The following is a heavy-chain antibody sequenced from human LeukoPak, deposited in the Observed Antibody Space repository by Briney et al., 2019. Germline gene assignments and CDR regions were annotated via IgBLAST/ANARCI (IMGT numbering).Heavy chain of an antibody. Sequence: GGSLRLSCAASGFTYSNYWMHWVRQAPGKGLVWVSRLNTDGSGTSYADSVKGRFTISRDNAKNTLYLQMNSLRAEDTAVYYCARALQRAGFYWGQGTLVTVSS. J-gene: IGHJ4*02. CDR3: ARALQRAGFY. CDR1: GFTYSNYW. V-gene: IGHV3-74*01. CDR2: LNTDGSGT.